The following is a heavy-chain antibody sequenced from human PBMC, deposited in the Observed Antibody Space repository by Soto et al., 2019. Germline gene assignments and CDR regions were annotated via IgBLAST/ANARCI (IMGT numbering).Heavy chain of an antibody. CDR1: GFTFSSFA. D-gene: IGHD3-16*01. Sequence: EVQLLESGGGLVQPGGSLRLSCAVSGFTFSSFAMSWVRQAPGKGLEWVSVISSSGGTTYYTDSVKGRFTISRDNSKNTLYLQMNSLRAEDTAVYYCARDYSYACEYWGQGTLVTVSS. J-gene: IGHJ4*02. CDR2: ISSSGGTT. V-gene: IGHV3-23*01. CDR3: ARDYSYACEY.